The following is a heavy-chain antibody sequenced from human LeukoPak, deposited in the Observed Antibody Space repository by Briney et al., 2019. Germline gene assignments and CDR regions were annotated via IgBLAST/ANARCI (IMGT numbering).Heavy chain of an antibody. D-gene: IGHD3-22*01. CDR2: IKQDGSEK. CDR1: GFTFSSYW. CDR3: ARAHNYDGRDYYYAFSDY. Sequence: GGSLRLSCAASGFTFSSYWMSWVRQAPGKGLEWVANIKQDGSEKYYVDSVKGRFTISRDSATNSLYLQMNSLRAEDTALYYCARAHNYDGRDYYYAFSDYWGQGTLVTVSS. J-gene: IGHJ4*02. V-gene: IGHV3-7*03.